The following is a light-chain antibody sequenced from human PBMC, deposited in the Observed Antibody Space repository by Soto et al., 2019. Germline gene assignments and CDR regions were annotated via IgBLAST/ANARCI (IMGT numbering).Light chain of an antibody. CDR1: SSNIGGNT. Sequence: QSVLTQPPSASGTPGQRVTFSCSGSSSNIGGNTVSWFQHLPRTAPKLLIFSNSQRPSGVPDRFSGAKSGTSASLAISGLQSEDEANYYWSSWDDGLSAYVFGTGTKLTVL. J-gene: IGLJ1*01. V-gene: IGLV1-44*01. CDR3: SSWDDGLSAYV. CDR2: SNS.